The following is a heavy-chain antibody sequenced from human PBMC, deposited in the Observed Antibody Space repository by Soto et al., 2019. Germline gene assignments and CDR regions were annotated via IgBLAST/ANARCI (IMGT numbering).Heavy chain of an antibody. Sequence: QVQLQQWGAGLLKPSETLSLTCAVYGGSFSGYYWSWIRQPPGKGLEWIGEINHSGSTNYNPSLKTRVSVSVDTSKHQFPLKLSSVTAADTAVYYCARLSVRSSSFYWGQGTLVTVSS. J-gene: IGHJ4*02. V-gene: IGHV4-34*01. CDR3: ARLSVRSSSFY. CDR2: INHSGST. D-gene: IGHD2-2*01. CDR1: GGSFSGYY.